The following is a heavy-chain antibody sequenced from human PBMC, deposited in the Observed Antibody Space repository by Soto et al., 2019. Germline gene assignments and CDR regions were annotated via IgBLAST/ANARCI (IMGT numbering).Heavy chain of an antibody. Sequence: GGSLRLAYAAPGFNFGGCASAWVRHGPAKGLEWVSGLNWNSVTAGYADSVKGRFSISRDNGKYALYLQMTSLRPEDKGLYYCVKDISGAYSAPHYDCWGQGT. D-gene: IGHD1-26*01. V-gene: IGHV3-9*01. J-gene: IGHJ4*02. CDR3: VKDISGAYSAPHYDC. CDR1: GFNFGGCA. CDR2: LNWNSVTA.